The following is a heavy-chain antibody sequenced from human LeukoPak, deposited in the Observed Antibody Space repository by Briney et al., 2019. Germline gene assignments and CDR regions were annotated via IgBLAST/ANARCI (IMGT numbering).Heavy chain of an antibody. CDR2: INHSGST. J-gene: IGHJ4*02. Sequence: PSQTLSLTCTVSGGSISSGDYYWSWIRQPPGKGLEWIGEINHSGSTNYNPSLKSRVTISVDTSKNQFSLKLSSVTAADTAVYYCARERGGDIAVAGDNFDYWGQGTLVTVSS. D-gene: IGHD6-19*01. CDR1: GGSISSGDYY. CDR3: ARERGGDIAVAGDNFDY. V-gene: IGHV4-30-4*01.